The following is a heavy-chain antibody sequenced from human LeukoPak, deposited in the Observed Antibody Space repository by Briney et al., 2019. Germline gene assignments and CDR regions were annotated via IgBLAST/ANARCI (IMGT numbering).Heavy chain of an antibody. Sequence: GRSLRLSCAASGFTFSSYAMHWVRQAPGKGLEWVAVISYDGSNKYYADSVKGRFTISRDNSKNTLYLQMNSPRAEDTAVYYCAREELFFYYYDSSGLYGMDVWGQGTTVTVSS. CDR2: ISYDGSNK. D-gene: IGHD3-22*01. V-gene: IGHV3-30-3*01. CDR1: GFTFSSYA. J-gene: IGHJ6*02. CDR3: AREELFFYYYDSSGLYGMDV.